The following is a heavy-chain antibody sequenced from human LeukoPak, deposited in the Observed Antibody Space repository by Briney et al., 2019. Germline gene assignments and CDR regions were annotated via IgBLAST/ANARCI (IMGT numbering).Heavy chain of an antibody. CDR2: IYYSGST. D-gene: IGHD5-18*01. V-gene: IGHV4-31*03. J-gene: IGHJ5*02. CDR1: GGSIRSSYYY. Sequence: PSETLSLTCTVSGGSIRSSYYYWSWIRQHPGKGLEWIGYIYYSGSTYYNPSLKSRVTISVDTSKNQFSLKLSSVTAADTAVYYCARMVHTYSYSLDPWGQGTLVTVSS. CDR3: ARMVHTYSYSLDP.